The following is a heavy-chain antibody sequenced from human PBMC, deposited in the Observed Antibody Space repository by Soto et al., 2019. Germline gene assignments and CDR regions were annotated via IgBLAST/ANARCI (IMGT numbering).Heavy chain of an antibody. Sequence: GASVKVSCKVSGYTLTELSMHWVRQAPGKGLEWMGGFDPEDGETIYAQKFQGRVTMTEDTSTDTAYMELSSLRSEDTAVYYCATDTRRAIPDYIWGSYRPQAFFQHWGQGTLVTVSS. D-gene: IGHD3-16*02. CDR1: GYTLTELS. J-gene: IGHJ1*01. CDR2: FDPEDGET. CDR3: ATDTRRAIPDYIWGSYRPQAFFQH. V-gene: IGHV1-24*01.